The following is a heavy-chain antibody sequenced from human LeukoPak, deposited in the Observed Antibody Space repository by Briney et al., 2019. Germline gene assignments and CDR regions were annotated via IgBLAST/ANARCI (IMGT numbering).Heavy chain of an antibody. CDR2: IKQDGSEK. V-gene: IGHV3-7*01. Sequence: GGSLRLSCAASGFTFSSYWMSWVRRAPGKGLEWVANIKQDGSEKYYVDSVKGRFTISRDNAKNSLYLQMNSLRAEDTAVYYCARTPRGYDYVWGSYRVYFDYWGQGTLVTVSS. CDR3: ARTPRGYDYVWGSYRVYFDY. J-gene: IGHJ4*02. D-gene: IGHD3-16*01. CDR1: GFTFSSYW.